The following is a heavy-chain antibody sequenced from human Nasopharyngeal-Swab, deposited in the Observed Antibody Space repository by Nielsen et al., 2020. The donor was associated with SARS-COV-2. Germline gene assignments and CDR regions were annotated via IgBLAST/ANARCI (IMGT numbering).Heavy chain of an antibody. CDR3: ARDDDSGSYSDAFDI. D-gene: IGHD1-26*01. V-gene: IGHV3-23*01. CDR2: IDAGGANT. CDR1: GFTFSTYA. J-gene: IGHJ3*02. Sequence: GESLKISCAASGFTFSTYAMTWVRQAPGKGLEWVSTIDAGGANTFYADSVKGRFTISRDNSKNTLYLQMNSLRADDTAVYYCARDDDSGSYSDAFDIWGQGTMVTVSS.